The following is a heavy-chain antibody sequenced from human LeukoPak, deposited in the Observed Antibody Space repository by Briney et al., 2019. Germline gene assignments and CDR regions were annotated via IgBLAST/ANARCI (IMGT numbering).Heavy chain of an antibody. CDR2: ISGSGGST. Sequence: GGSLRLSCAASGFTLSSYAMSWVRQAPGKGMEWVSAISGSGGSTYYADSVKGRFTISRDNSKNTLYLQMNSLRAEDTAVYYCAKDGVVVPAASPFDYWGQGTLVTVSS. D-gene: IGHD2-2*01. J-gene: IGHJ4*02. CDR1: GFTLSSYA. V-gene: IGHV3-23*01. CDR3: AKDGVVVPAASPFDY.